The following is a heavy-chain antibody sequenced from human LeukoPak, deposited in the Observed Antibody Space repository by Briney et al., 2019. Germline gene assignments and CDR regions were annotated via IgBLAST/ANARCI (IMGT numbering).Heavy chain of an antibody. CDR2: INHSGST. CDR1: GGSLSGYY. V-gene: IGHV4-34*01. J-gene: IGHJ4*02. Sequence: SETLSLTCAVYGGSLSGYYWSWIRQPPGKGLEWIGEINHSGSTNYNPSLKSRVTISVDTSKNQFSLKLSSVTAADTAVYYCARVRAYYYGLLEYWGQGTLVTVSS. CDR3: ARVRAYYYGLLEY. D-gene: IGHD3-10*01.